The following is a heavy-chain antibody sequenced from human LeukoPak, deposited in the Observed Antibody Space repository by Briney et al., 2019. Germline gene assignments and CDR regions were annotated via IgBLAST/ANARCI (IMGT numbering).Heavy chain of an antibody. J-gene: IGHJ6*02. D-gene: IGHD3-3*01. CDR2: ISAYNGNT. Sequence: GASVKVSCKASGYTFTSYGISWVRQAHGQGLEWMGWISAYNGNTNYAQKLQGRVTMTTDTSTSTAYMELRSLISDDTAVYYCARGGYDFWSGSNGMDVWGQGTTVTVSS. V-gene: IGHV1-18*01. CDR1: GYTFTSYG. CDR3: ARGGYDFWSGSNGMDV.